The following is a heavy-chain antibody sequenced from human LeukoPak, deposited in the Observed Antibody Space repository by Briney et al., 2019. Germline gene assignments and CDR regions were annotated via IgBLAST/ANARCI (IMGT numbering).Heavy chain of an antibody. CDR3: VKGLRGGPVVGFDY. CDR2: ISSNGGST. CDR1: GFTFRSYA. V-gene: IGHV3-64D*06. D-gene: IGHD2-15*01. J-gene: IGHJ4*02. Sequence: GGSLRLSCSASGFTFRSYAMHWVRQAPGKGLEYVSAISSNGGSTYYADSVKGRFTISRDNSKNTLYLQMSSLRAEDTAVYYCVKGLRGGPVVGFDYWGQGTLVTVSS.